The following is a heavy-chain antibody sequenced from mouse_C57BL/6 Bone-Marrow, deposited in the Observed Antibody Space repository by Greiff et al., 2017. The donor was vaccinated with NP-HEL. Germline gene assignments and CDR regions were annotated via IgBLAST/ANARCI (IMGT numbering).Heavy chain of an antibody. V-gene: IGHV5-9*01. CDR1: GFTFSSYT. CDR2: ISGGGGNT. D-gene: IGHD3-1*01. Sequence: EVQRVESGGGLVKPGGSLKLSCAASGFTFSSYTMSWVRQTPEKRLEWVATISGGGGNTYYPDSVKGRFTISRDNAKNTLYLQMSSLRSEDTAWNYCAISSAWFAYWGQGTLVTVSA. J-gene: IGHJ3*01. CDR3: AISSAWFAY.